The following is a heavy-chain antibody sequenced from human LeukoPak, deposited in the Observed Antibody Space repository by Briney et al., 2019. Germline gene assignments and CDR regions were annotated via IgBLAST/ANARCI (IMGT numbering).Heavy chain of an antibody. V-gene: IGHV3-48*03. CDR2: ISSSGSTI. CDR1: GFTFSSYE. CDR3: ARVGWLTIYYYMDV. Sequence: GGSLRLSCAASGFTFSSYEMNWVRQAPGKGLEWVSYISSSGSTIYYADSVKGRFTISRDNAKNSLYLQMNSLRAEDTAVYYCARVGWLTIYYYMDVWGKGTTVTISS. D-gene: IGHD5-12*01. J-gene: IGHJ6*03.